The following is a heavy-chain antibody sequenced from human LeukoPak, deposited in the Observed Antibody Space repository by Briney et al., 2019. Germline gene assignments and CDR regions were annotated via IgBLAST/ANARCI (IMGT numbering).Heavy chain of an antibody. V-gene: IGHV1-2*02. Sequence: ASVKVSCKASGYTFTGNPILWVRHAPGQGLEWMGWIIPNSGATTYAQKFQGRVAMTRDTSISTAFMELSSLRSDDTAVYYCTREDYWGQGTPVTVSS. CDR2: IIPNSGAT. CDR3: TREDY. J-gene: IGHJ4*02. CDR1: GYTFTGNP.